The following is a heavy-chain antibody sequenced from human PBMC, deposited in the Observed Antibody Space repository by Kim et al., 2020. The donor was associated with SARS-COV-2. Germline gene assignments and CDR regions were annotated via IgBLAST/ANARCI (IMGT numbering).Heavy chain of an antibody. J-gene: IGHJ6*02. Sequence: RTFYADSGKGRFTISRDNAKNTLYLQMNSLRAEDTAVYYCARGAYYGMDVWGQGTTVTVSS. CDR3: ARGAYYGMDV. V-gene: IGHV3-74*01. CDR2: RT.